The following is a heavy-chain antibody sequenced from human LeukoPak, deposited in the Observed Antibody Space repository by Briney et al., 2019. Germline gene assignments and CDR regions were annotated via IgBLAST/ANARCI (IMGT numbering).Heavy chain of an antibody. CDR3: ARSTPYDILTGYPSYYFDY. CDR2: IYYSGST. Sequence: SETLSLTCTVSGGSISSSSYYWGWIRQPPGKGLEWIGSIYYSGSTYYNPSLKSRVTISVDTSKNQFSLKLSSVTAADTAVYYCARSTPYDILTGYPSYYFDYWGQGTLVIVSS. D-gene: IGHD3-9*01. J-gene: IGHJ4*02. V-gene: IGHV4-39*07. CDR1: GGSISSSSYY.